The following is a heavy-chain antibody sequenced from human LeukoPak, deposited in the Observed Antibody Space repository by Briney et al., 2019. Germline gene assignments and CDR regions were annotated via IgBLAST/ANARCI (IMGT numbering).Heavy chain of an antibody. CDR3: ARTARVATIINWFDP. CDR2: IYHSGST. D-gene: IGHD5-12*01. V-gene: IGHV4-38-2*02. CDR1: GYSISSGYY. J-gene: IGHJ5*02. Sequence: SETLSLTCTVSGYSISSGYYWGWIRQPPGKGLEWIGSIYHSGSTYYNPSLKSRVTISVDTSKNQFSLKLSSVTAAHTAVYYCARTARVATIINWFDPWGQGTLVTVSS.